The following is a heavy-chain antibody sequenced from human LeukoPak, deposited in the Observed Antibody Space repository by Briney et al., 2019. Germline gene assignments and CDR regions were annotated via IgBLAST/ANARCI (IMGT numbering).Heavy chain of an antibody. V-gene: IGHV4-59*01. J-gene: IGHJ4*02. CDR1: GGSISSYY. CDR3: ASQGGYSYGPFDY. Sequence: PSETLSLTCTVSGGSISSYYWSWIRQPPGKGLEWIEYIYYSGSTNYNPSLKSRVTISVDTSKNQFSLKLSSVTAADTAVYYCASQGGYSYGPFDYWGQGTLVTVSS. D-gene: IGHD5-18*01. CDR2: IYYSGST.